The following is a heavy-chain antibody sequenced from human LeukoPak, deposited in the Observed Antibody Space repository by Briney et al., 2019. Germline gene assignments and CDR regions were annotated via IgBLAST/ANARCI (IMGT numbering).Heavy chain of an antibody. CDR1: GGSISSGGYY. V-gene: IGHV4-31*03. J-gene: IGHJ4*02. CDR2: IYYSGST. D-gene: IGHD3-10*01. CDR3: ARAITIAYYYGSGSYTYYFDY. Sequence: SQTLSLTCTVSGGSISSGGYYWSWIRQHPGKGLEWIAYIYYSGSTYYNPSLKSRVTISVDTSKNQFSLKLSSVTAADTAVYYCARAITIAYYYGSGSYTYYFDYWGQGTLVTVSS.